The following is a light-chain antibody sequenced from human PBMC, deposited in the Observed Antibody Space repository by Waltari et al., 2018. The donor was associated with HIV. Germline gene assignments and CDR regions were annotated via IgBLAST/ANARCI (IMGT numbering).Light chain of an antibody. V-gene: IGKV1-5*03. J-gene: IGKJ4*02. CDR1: QSIGNW. Sequence: DIQMTPSPSTVAASVGDRITMTCRSSQSIGNWLAWYQHRPGEAPNLLVYKASILRSGVPSRFSAGASGTEFTLTITTLQPEDIAIYYCQQYNSHSRAFGPGTKVE. CDR2: KAS. CDR3: QQYNSHSRA.